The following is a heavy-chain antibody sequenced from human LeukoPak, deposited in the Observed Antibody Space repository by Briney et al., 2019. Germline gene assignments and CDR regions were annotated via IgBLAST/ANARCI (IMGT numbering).Heavy chain of an antibody. V-gene: IGHV4-34*01. Sequence: SETLSLTCAVYGGCFSGYYWTWVRQPPGKGLEWIGEINHSGSTNYNPSLKSRGTISIDTYKNHFLLRLSSVTAADTAVYYCARGPTTHYNFLTGYYYFDYWGQRTLVTVSS. CDR2: INHSGST. D-gene: IGHD3-9*01. CDR3: ARGPTTHYNFLTGYYYFDY. CDR1: GGCFSGYY. J-gene: IGHJ4*02.